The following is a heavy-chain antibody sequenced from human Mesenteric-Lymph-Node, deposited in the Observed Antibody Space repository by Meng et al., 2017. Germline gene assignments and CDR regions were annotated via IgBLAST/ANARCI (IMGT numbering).Heavy chain of an antibody. CDR3: ARARGSYDFDY. D-gene: IGHD1-26*01. Sequence: GGSLRLSCAASGFTFSSYWMSWVRQAPGKGLEWVANIKQDGSEKYHVDSVKGRFTISRDNAKNSLYLQMNSLRAEDTAVYYCARARGSYDFDYWGQGTLVTVSS. CDR2: IKQDGSEK. CDR1: GFTFSSYW. V-gene: IGHV3-7*01. J-gene: IGHJ4*02.